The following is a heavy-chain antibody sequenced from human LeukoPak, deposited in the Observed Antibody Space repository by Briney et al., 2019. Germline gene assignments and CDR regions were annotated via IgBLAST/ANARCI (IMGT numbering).Heavy chain of an antibody. D-gene: IGHD1-26*01. CDR3: ARGGNFDYYYYYMDV. CDR1: GGSISSYY. V-gene: IGHV4-4*07. J-gene: IGHJ6*03. Sequence: PSETLSLTCTVSGGSISSYYWSWIRQPAGKGLEWIGRIYTSGSTNYNPSLKSRVTMSVDTSKNQFSLKLSSVTAVDTAVYYCARGGNFDYYYYYMDVWGKGTTVTVSS. CDR2: IYTSGST.